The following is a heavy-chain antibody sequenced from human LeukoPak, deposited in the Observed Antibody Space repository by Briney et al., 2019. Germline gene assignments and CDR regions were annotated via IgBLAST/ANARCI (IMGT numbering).Heavy chain of an antibody. V-gene: IGHV3-23*01. Sequence: PGGSLRLSCAASGFTFSNYAMSWVRQAPGKGLEWVSGISGSGGSTYYADSVKGRFTISRDNSKNTLNLQMNSLRAEDTAVYYCAKGSSSYYFAFDIWGQGTMVTVSS. CDR1: GFTFSNYA. CDR3: AKGSSSYYFAFDI. J-gene: IGHJ3*02. D-gene: IGHD6-13*01. CDR2: ISGSGGST.